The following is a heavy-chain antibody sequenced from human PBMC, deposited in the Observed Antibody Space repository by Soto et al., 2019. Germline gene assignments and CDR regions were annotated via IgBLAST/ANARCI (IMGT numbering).Heavy chain of an antibody. V-gene: IGHV1-69*01. Sequence: QLVQSGPEVKKPVSSVKVSFKSVGDTFSSYAVSWVRQAPGQGLEWMGGIIPTFGTVNYAQKFQGRATITADESTRLSYMELSSLKSEDTAVYYCAREAGDYGHPYFDYWGQGTLISVSS. D-gene: IGHD3-10*01. J-gene: IGHJ4*02. CDR3: AREAGDYGHPYFDY. CDR2: IIPTFGTV. CDR1: GDTFSSYA.